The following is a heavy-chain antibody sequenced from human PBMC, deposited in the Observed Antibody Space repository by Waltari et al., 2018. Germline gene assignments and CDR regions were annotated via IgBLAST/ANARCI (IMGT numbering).Heavy chain of an antibody. Sequence: EVQLVESGGGLVKPGGSLRLSCAASGFTFSSYSMNWVRQATGKGLEWVSSVCSSSNYISYAGSVKGRFTSSRDNAKNSLYLQMNSLRAEDTAVYYCARDPDIVVVPAAITYGMDVLGQGTTVTVSS. V-gene: IGHV3-21*01. J-gene: IGHJ6*02. CDR2: VCSSSNYI. CDR3: ARDPDIVVVPAAITYGMDV. CDR1: GFTFSSYS. D-gene: IGHD2-2*01.